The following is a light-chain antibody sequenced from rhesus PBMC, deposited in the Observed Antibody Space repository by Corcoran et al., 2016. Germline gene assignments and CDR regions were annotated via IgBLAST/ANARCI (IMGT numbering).Light chain of an antibody. CDR2: YAN. J-gene: IGKJ4*01. CDR1: QGISSY. V-gene: IGKV1-32*02. Sequence: DIQMSQSPSSLSASVGDRVTITCRASQGISSYLNWYQQQPGKAPKLLIYYANSLASGVPSRFSGSGYETEFTLTISSLQPEDFATYYCQQGNSNPLTFGGGTKVEIK. CDR3: QQGNSNPLT.